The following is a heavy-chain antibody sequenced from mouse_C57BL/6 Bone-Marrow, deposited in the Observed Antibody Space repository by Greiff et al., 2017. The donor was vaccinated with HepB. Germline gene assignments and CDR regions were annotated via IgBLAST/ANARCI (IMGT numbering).Heavy chain of an antibody. J-gene: IGHJ2*01. Sequence: VQLQQSGAELARPGASVKLSCKASGYTFTSYGISWVKQRTGQGLEWIGEIYPRSGNTYYNEKFKGKATLTADKSSSTAYMELRSLTSEDSAVYFCARPYITTVVSYFDYWGQGTTLTVSS. CDR1: GYTFTSYG. CDR3: ARPYITTVVSYFDY. V-gene: IGHV1-81*01. D-gene: IGHD1-1*01. CDR2: IYPRSGNT.